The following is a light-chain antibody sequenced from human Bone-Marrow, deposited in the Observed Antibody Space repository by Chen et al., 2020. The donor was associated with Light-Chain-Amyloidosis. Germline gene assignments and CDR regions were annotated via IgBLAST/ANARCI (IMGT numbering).Light chain of an antibody. CDR3: QQFDDFPFT. V-gene: IGKV1-33*01. CDR1: QDISDY. CDR2: DAS. Sequence: DIQMTQSPSSLSASIGDRVTITCRASQDISDYLNWYQQQPGKAPKLLIYDASKLENGVPSRFSGSGSGSDFSFTISSLQPEDFATYYCQQFDDFPFTFGPGTKVDRK. J-gene: IGKJ3*01.